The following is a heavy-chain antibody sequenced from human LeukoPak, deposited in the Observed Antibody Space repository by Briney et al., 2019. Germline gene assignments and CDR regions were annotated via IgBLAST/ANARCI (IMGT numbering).Heavy chain of an antibody. D-gene: IGHD6-13*01. CDR3: ARHHTTYSSSWSLNDY. Sequence: DPSETLSLTCTLSGGSISSSSYYWGWIRQPPGKGLEWIGSIYYSGSTYYNPSLKSRVTISVDTSKNQFSLKLSSVTAADTAVYYCARHHTTYSSSWSLNDYWGQGTLVTVSS. V-gene: IGHV4-39*01. CDR1: GGSISSSSYY. CDR2: IYYSGST. J-gene: IGHJ4*02.